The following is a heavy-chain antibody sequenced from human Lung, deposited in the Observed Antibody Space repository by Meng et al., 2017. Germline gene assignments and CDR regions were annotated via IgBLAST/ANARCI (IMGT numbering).Heavy chain of an antibody. V-gene: IGHV1-2*06. J-gene: IGHJ5*02. D-gene: IGHD3-10*01. CDR2: INPNNGGT. Sequence: ASVKVSCKASGYTFTDYYVHWVRRAPGQGLQWMGRINPNNGGTNSAQTFQGRVTMTRDTSINTAYMELSRLTSDDTAVYYCVRSGESGWGNYLVPWGQGTLVTVSS. CDR1: GYTFTDYY. CDR3: VRSGESGWGNYLVP.